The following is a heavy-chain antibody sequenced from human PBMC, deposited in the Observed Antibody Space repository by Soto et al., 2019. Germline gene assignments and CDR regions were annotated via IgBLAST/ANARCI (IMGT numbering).Heavy chain of an antibody. CDR3: AKSYFFSWYDS. J-gene: IGHJ5*01. D-gene: IGHD3-10*01. Sequence: GGSLRLSCAASGFIFSSYDMAWVRQAPGKGLEWVSTVSSSADATQYADSVKGRFTISRDNSKNTLYLEMNNLGDEDTATYYCAKSYFFSWYDSWGQGTLVTVSS. CDR1: GFIFSSYD. V-gene: IGHV3-23*01. CDR2: VSSSADAT.